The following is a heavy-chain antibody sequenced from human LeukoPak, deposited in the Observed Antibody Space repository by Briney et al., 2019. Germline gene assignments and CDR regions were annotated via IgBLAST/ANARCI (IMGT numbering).Heavy chain of an antibody. J-gene: IGHJ4*02. CDR2: INHSGST. D-gene: IGHD3-9*01. V-gene: IGHV4-34*01. CDR1: GGSFGGYY. Sequence: SETLSLTCAVYGGSFGGYYWSWIRQPPGKGLEWIGEINHSGSTNYNPSLKSRVTISVDTSKNQFSLKLSSVTAADTAVYYCARGPGHYYDILTGYYTKYYFDYWGQGTLVTVSS. CDR3: ARGPGHYYDILTGYYTKYYFDY.